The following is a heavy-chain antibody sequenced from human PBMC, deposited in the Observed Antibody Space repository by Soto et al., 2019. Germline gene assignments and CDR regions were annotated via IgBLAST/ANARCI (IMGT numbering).Heavy chain of an antibody. Sequence: QVQLVQSGAEVKKPGASVKVSCKAPGYIFPSCTISWVRQAPGQGLEWMGWISAYNGNIKNAQKFQGRITMTTDTSTRTADMELRSLTSDDTAMYYCAIANWGDNDYWGQGTLVTVSS. D-gene: IGHD7-27*01. V-gene: IGHV1-18*01. CDR1: GYIFPSCT. CDR2: ISAYNGNI. CDR3: AIANWGDNDY. J-gene: IGHJ4*02.